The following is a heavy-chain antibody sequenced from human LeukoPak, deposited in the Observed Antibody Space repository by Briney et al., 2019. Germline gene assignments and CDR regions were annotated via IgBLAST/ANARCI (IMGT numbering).Heavy chain of an antibody. CDR3: AKDYYYDSSGPNWFDP. D-gene: IGHD3-22*01. V-gene: IGHV3-23*01. Sequence: GGSLRLSCAASGFTFSSYAMSWVRQAPGKGLEWVSAISGSGGSIYYADSVKGRFTISRDNSKNTLYLQMNSLRAEDTAVYYCAKDYYYDSSGPNWFDPWGQGTLVTVSS. J-gene: IGHJ5*02. CDR2: ISGSGGSI. CDR1: GFTFSSYA.